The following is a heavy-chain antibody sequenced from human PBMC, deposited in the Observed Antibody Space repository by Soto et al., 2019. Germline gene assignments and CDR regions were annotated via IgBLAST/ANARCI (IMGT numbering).Heavy chain of an antibody. V-gene: IGHV1-8*01. J-gene: IGHJ4*02. CDR1: GYTFTSYD. CDR3: ARADYYDRSGYLLPCGY. CDR2: MNPNSGNT. Sequence: GASVKVSCKASGYTFTSYDINWVRQATGQGLEWMGWMNPNSGNTGYAQKFRGRVTLTRNTSISTAYMELSSLRSEDTAVYYCARADYYDRSGYLLPCGYWGQGTLVTVSS. D-gene: IGHD3-22*01.